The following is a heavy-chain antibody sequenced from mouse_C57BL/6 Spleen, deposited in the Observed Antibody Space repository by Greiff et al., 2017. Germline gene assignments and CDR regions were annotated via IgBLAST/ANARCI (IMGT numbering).Heavy chain of an antibody. CDR2: IDPSDSYT. CDR1: GYTFTSYW. Sequence: QVQLQQPGAELVKPGASVKLSCKASGYTFTSYWTQWVKQRPGQGLEWIGEIDPSDSYTNYNQKFKGKATLTVDTSSSTAYMQLSSLTSEDSAVYYCARRGYYYGSSYAWFAYWGQGTLVTVSA. CDR3: ARRGYYYGSSYAWFAY. J-gene: IGHJ3*01. V-gene: IGHV1-50*01. D-gene: IGHD1-1*01.